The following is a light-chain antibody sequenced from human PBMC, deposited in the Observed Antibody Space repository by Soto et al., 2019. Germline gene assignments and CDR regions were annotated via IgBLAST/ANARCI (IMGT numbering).Light chain of an antibody. Sequence: IQMAQSPSTLSACVGDRVTITFRASHSISIWLAWYQKKPGKAAKILIYKASSLESGVASRLSGSGSGTEFTLTISSLQPDDFATYYCQQYSNYTPRTFGQGT. CDR2: KAS. J-gene: IGKJ1*01. CDR1: HSISIW. CDR3: QQYSNYTPRT. V-gene: IGKV1-5*03.